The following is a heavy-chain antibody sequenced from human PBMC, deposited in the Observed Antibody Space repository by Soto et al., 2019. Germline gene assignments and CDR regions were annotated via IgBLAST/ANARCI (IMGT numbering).Heavy chain of an antibody. V-gene: IGHV3-23*01. J-gene: IGHJ6*03. CDR2: ISGSGGST. Sequence: GGPLRLSCAASGFTFSSYAMSWVRQAPGKGLEWVSAISGSGGSTYYADSVKGRFTISRDDSKNTLYLQMNSLRAEDTAVYYCAKASASGGYCSGGTCYSYYYYMDVWGKGTTVTVS. D-gene: IGHD2-15*01. CDR3: AKASASGGYCSGGTCYSYYYYMDV. CDR1: GFTFSSYA.